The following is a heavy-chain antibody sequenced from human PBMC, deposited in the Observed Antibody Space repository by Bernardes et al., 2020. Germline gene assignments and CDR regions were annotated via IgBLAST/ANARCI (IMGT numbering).Heavy chain of an antibody. CDR1: GFTFNNYN. Sequence: GALRLSCAASGFTFNNYNMNWVRQAPGKGLEWVSYISPAGTIYYADSVKGRFTISRDNAKNSLYLQMSSLRAEDTAVYYCARGLHMYNSGWYFDYWGQGTLVTVSS. D-gene: IGHD6-19*01. J-gene: IGHJ4*02. V-gene: IGHV3-48*01. CDR2: ISPAGTI. CDR3: ARGLHMYNSGWYFDY.